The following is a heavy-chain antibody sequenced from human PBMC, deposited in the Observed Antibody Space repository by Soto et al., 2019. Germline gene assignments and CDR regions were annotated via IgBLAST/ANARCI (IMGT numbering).Heavy chain of an antibody. V-gene: IGHV3-30*18. CDR3: AKDLHRSGYDY. CDR2: ISYDGSNK. Sequence: GGSLRLSCAASGFTFSSYGMHWVRQAPGKGLEWVAVISYDGSNKYYADSVKGRFTISRDNSKNTLYLQMNSLRAEDTAVYYCAKDLHRSGYDYWGQGTLVTVSS. CDR1: GFTFSSYG. J-gene: IGHJ4*02. D-gene: IGHD6-19*01.